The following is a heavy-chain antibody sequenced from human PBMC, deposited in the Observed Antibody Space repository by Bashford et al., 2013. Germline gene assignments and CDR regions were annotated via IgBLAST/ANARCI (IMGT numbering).Heavy chain of an antibody. D-gene: IGHD2-15*01. CDR3: AKDLGDSCNNPAHF. V-gene: IGHV3-23*01. CDR2: IVKDGDAT. J-gene: IGHJ4*02. Sequence: VRQAPGKDLEWVSAIVKDGDATYYADSVKGRFSITRDNSKNTLYLQMNSLRAEDTAVYHCAKDLGDSCNNPAHFWGQGTLVTVSS.